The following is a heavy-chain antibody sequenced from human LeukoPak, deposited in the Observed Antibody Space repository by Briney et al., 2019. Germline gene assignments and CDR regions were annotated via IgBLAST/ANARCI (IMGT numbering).Heavy chain of an antibody. V-gene: IGHV4-38-2*02. CDR1: GYSISSGYY. CDR3: ARVRTSYGDNFDY. J-gene: IGHJ4*02. D-gene: IGHD4-17*01. CDR2: IYHSGST. Sequence: SETLSLTCTVSGYSISSGYYWGWIRQPPGKGLEWIGSIYHSGSTYYNPSLKSRVTISVDTSKNQFSLKLSSVTAADTAVYYCARVRTSYGDNFDYWGQGTLVTVSS.